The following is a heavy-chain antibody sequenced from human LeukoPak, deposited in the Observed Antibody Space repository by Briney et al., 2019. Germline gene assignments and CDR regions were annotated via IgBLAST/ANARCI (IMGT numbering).Heavy chain of an antibody. J-gene: IGHJ5*02. Sequence: ASVKVSCKASGYTFTSYGISWVRQAPGQGLEWMGWISAYNGNTNYAQKLQGRVTMTTDTSTSTAYMELRSLRSDDTAVYYCAGDKSLGYCSGGSCYYSFDPWGQGTLVTVSS. D-gene: IGHD2-15*01. CDR3: AGDKSLGYCSGGSCYYSFDP. CDR2: ISAYNGNT. V-gene: IGHV1-18*01. CDR1: GYTFTSYG.